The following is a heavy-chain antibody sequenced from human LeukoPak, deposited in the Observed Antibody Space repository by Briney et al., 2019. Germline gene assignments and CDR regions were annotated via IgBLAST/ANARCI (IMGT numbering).Heavy chain of an antibody. V-gene: IGHV3-64*01. CDR3: ARVKVSGAFDI. CDR1: GFTFSSYS. D-gene: IGHD1-14*01. J-gene: IGHJ3*02. Sequence: GGSLRLSCAASGFTFSSYSMHWVRQAPGKGLEYVSAISSNGDSTYYANSVKGRFTISRDNSKNTLYLQMGSLRAEDMAVYYCARVKVSGAFDIWGQGTIVTVSS. CDR2: ISSNGDST.